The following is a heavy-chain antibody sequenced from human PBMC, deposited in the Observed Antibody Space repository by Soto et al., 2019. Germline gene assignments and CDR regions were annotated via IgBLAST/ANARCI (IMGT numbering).Heavy chain of an antibody. CDR2: ISSSSGST. Sequence: PGGSLRLCCAASGFTFSDYYMSWIRQSPGKGLEYISYISSSSGSTNYADSVKGRFTISRDNAKNSLYLQMSSLRAEDTAVYYCARDRGGYDRLYYYHGMDVWGQGTTVTVSS. J-gene: IGHJ6*02. D-gene: IGHD5-12*01. V-gene: IGHV3-11*06. CDR3: ARDRGGYDRLYYYHGMDV. CDR1: GFTFSDYY.